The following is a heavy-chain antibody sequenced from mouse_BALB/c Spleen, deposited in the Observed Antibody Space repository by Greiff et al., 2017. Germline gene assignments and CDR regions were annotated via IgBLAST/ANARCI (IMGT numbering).Heavy chain of an antibody. CDR3: ARGRNWDGFDY. CDR2: ISDGGSYT. V-gene: IGHV5-4*02. Sequence: EVLLVESGGGLVKPGGSLKLSCAASGFTFSDYYMYWVRQTPEKRLEWVATISDGGSYTYYPDSVKGRFTISRDNAKNNLYLQMSSLKSEDTAMYYCARGRNWDGFDYWGQGTTLTVSS. D-gene: IGHD4-1*01. J-gene: IGHJ2*01. CDR1: GFTFSDYY.